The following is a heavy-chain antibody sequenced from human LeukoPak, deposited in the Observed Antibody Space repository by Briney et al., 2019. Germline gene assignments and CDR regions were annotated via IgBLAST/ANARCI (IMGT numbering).Heavy chain of an antibody. J-gene: IGHJ6*03. V-gene: IGHV3-30*18. CDR1: GFTFGSYG. CDR2: ISYDGSNK. D-gene: IGHD1-26*01. CDR3: AKDSVGATDYYYYMDV. Sequence: GGSLRLSCAASGFTFGSYGMHWVRQAPGKGLEWVAVISYDGSNKYYADSVKGRFTISRDNSKNTLYLQMNSLRAEDTAVYYCAKDSVGATDYYYYMDVWGKGTTVTVSS.